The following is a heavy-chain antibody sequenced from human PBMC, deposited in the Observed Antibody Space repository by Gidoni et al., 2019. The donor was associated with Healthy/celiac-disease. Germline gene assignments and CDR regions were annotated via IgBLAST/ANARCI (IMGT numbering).Heavy chain of an antibody. CDR1: GWSFSGYY. CDR2: INHSGST. J-gene: IGHJ4*02. V-gene: IGHV4-34*01. CDR3: ARVGTYYYVD. Sequence: QVQLQQWGAGLLKPSETLSLTCAVYGWSFSGYYWSWSRQPPGKGLEWIGEINHSGSTNYNPYLKSRVTISVDTSNNQFSLKLSSVTAAETAVYYCARVGTYYYVDWGQGTLVTVSS. D-gene: IGHD1-1*01.